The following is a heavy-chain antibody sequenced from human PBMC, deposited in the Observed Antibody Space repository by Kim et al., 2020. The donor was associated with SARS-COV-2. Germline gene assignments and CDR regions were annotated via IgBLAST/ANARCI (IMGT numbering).Heavy chain of an antibody. D-gene: IGHD3-3*01. Sequence: SETLSLTCAVYGGSFSGYYWSWIRQPPGKGLEWIGEINHSGSTNYNPSLKSRVTISVDTSKNQFSLKLSSVTAADTAVYYCARDGLRHRDFWSGYSTWYYGMDVCGQGTTVTVSS. CDR1: GGSFSGYY. J-gene: IGHJ6*02. V-gene: IGHV4-34*01. CDR3: ARDGLRHRDFWSGYSTWYYGMDV. CDR2: INHSGST.